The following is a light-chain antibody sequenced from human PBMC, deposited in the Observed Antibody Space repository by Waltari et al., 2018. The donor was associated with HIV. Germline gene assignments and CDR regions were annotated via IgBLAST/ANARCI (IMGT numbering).Light chain of an antibody. CDR1: QRLLNSFNNMNY. CDR2: WAS. V-gene: IGKV4-1*01. Sequence: DIVVTQSPDALAVSLGQRATLHSKSSQRLLNSFNNMNYLAWYQQRPGRPPKLLIYWASTRESGVPDRFSGSGSGTDFTLTIGSLQAEDVAVYYCQQYYDTPWTFGQGTKVEIK. J-gene: IGKJ1*01. CDR3: QQYYDTPWT.